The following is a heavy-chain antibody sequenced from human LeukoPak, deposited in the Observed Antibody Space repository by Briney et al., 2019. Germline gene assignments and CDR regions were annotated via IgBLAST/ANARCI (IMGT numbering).Heavy chain of an antibody. D-gene: IGHD4-17*01. J-gene: IGHJ3*01. CDR2: INPKRGVT. CDR3: ARERNYGDYGNAFDV. V-gene: IGHV1-2*02. CDR1: GYTFTDYY. Sequence: ASVKVSCKASGYTFTDYYIHWMRQAPGQGLEWMGWINPKRGVTTYAQKFQGRVTMTRDTSITAAYMELTRLRSDDTTIYYCARERNYGDYGNAFDVWGQGTKVTVSS.